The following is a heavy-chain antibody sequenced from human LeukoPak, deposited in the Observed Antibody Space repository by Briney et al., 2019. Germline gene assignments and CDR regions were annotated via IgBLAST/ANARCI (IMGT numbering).Heavy chain of an antibody. CDR3: ARAPIYDYSNYLRYYYGMDV. CDR1: GGSISSYY. D-gene: IGHD4-11*01. J-gene: IGHJ6*02. V-gene: IGHV4-4*07. Sequence: SETLSLTCTVSGGSISSYYWSWIRQPAGKGLEWIGRIYTSGSTNYNPSLKSRVTMSADTSKNQFSLKLSSVTAADTAVYYCARAPIYDYSNYLRYYYGMDVWGQGTTVTVSS. CDR2: IYTSGST.